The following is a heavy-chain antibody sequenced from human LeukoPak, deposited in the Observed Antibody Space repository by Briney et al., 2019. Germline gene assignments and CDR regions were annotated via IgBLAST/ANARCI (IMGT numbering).Heavy chain of an antibody. Sequence: SETLPLTCAVYGGSFSGYYWSWIRQPPGKGLEWIGEINHSGSTNYNPSLKSRVTISVDTSKNQFSLKLSSVTAADTAVYYCAGTYYYDSSGYPDAFDIWGQGTMVTVSS. J-gene: IGHJ3*02. D-gene: IGHD3-22*01. CDR2: INHSGST. CDR1: GGSFSGYY. CDR3: AGTYYYDSSGYPDAFDI. V-gene: IGHV4-34*01.